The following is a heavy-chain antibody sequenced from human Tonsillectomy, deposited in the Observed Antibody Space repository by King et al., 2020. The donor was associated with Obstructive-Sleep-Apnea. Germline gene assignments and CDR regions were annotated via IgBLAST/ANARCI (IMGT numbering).Heavy chain of an antibody. J-gene: IGHJ3*02. CDR1: GGSISSYY. CDR3: AARYYYDSSGSAFDI. D-gene: IGHD3-22*01. Sequence: QLQESDPGLVKPSETLSLTCTVSGGSISSYYWSWIRQPPGKGLEWIGYIYYSGSTNYNPSLKSRVTISVDTSKNQFSLKLSSVTAADTAVYYCAARYYYDSSGSAFDIWGQGTMVTVSS. CDR2: IYYSGST. V-gene: IGHV4-59*01.